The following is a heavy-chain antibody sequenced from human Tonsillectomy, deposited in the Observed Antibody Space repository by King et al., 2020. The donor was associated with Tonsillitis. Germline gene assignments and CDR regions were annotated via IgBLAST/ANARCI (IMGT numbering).Heavy chain of an antibody. CDR2: ICYDGSNP. CDR3: ARFPGGTYYFQE. V-gene: IGHV3-33*08. CDR1: GFTFSNYG. J-gene: IGHJ1*01. Sequence: VQLVESGGGVVQPGRSLTLSCSASGFTFSNYGMHWARQAPDKGLEGVALICYDGSNPIYADSVKGRFSISRDNSKNTLYLQMNSLRAEYTAVYYCARFPGGTYYFQEWGQGTLVTVSS. D-gene: IGHD1-26*01.